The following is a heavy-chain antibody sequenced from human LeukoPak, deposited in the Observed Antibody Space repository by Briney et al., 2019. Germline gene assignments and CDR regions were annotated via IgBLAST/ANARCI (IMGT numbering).Heavy chain of an antibody. D-gene: IGHD3-16*02. V-gene: IGHV4-34*01. CDR1: GGPFSGYY. J-gene: IGHJ4*02. Sequence: PSETLSLTCAVYGGPFSGYYWSWIRQPPGKGLEWIGEINHSGSTNYNPSLKSRVTISVDTSKNQFSLKLSSVTAADTAVYYCARGSTTYDYVWGSYRFHYFDYWGQGTLVTVSS. CDR2: INHSGST. CDR3: ARGSTTYDYVWGSYRFHYFDY.